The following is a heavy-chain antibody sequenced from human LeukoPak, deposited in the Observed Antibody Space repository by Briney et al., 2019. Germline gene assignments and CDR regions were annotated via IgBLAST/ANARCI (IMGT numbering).Heavy chain of an antibody. Sequence: PGTSLTLSCAASGFIFSDFAMHWVRQAPGKGLEWVAVISYHGNNKYYADSVKGRFAISRDNAKNSLYLQMNSLRAEDTAVYYCARDLYSSSSPPLDYWGQGTLVTVSS. CDR1: GFIFSDFA. CDR3: ARDLYSSSSPPLDY. CDR2: ISYHGNNK. V-gene: IGHV3-30*09. D-gene: IGHD6-13*01. J-gene: IGHJ4*02.